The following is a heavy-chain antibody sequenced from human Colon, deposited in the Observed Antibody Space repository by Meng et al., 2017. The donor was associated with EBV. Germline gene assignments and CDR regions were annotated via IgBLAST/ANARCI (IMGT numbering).Heavy chain of an antibody. J-gene: IGHJ4*02. CDR2: IIHGGSP. CDR1: GGSLSGAY. CDR3: ARRPTGIDY. V-gene: IGHV4-34*12. Sequence: QVKLQQWGAGRLKPSETLSLTCAFNGGSLSGAYWNWIRQPPGKGLEWIGEIIHGGSPSYNPSLKSRVTISIDTSKNQLSLMLSSVTAADTAVYYCARRPTGIDYWGQGTLVTVSS. D-gene: IGHD2-8*02.